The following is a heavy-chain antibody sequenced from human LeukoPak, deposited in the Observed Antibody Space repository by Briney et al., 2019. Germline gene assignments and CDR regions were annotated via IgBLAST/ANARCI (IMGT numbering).Heavy chain of an antibody. CDR1: GGSFSGYY. Sequence: SETLSLTCAVYGGSFSGYYWSWIRQPPGKGLEWIGEINHSGSTNYNPSLKSRVTISVDTSKNQFSLKLSSVTAADTAVYYCASLPRKNIVVVPAATDYYGMDVWGQGTTVTVSS. V-gene: IGHV4-34*01. CDR2: INHSGST. D-gene: IGHD2-2*01. CDR3: ASLPRKNIVVVPAATDYYGMDV. J-gene: IGHJ6*02.